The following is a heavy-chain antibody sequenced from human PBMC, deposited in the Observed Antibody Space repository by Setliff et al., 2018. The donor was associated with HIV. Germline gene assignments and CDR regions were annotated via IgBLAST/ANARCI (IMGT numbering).Heavy chain of an antibody. CDR3: AKDTLPASARGSSMDV. J-gene: IGHJ6*03. CDR1: GLIFSSYW. V-gene: IGHV3-7*03. Sequence: GGSLRLSCAASGLIFSSYWMSWVRQAPGKGLEWVANIKQDGSEKYYVDSVKGRFTISRDNAKNSLYLQMNSLRAEDTAVYYCAKDTLPASARGSSMDVWGKGTTVTVSS. CDR2: IKQDGSEK.